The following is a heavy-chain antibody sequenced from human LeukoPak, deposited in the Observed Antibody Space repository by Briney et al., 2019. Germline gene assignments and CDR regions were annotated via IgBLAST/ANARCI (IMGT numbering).Heavy chain of an antibody. V-gene: IGHV3-30*14. CDR3: ARVGGIAAAGFDY. CDR1: GFTFSSYA. CDR2: ISYDGSNK. Sequence: GRSLRLSCAASGFTFSSYAMHWVRQAPGKGLEWVAVISYDGSNKYYADSVKGRLTISRDNSKNTLYLQMNSLRAEDTAVYYCARVGGIAAAGFDYWGQGTLVTVSS. D-gene: IGHD6-13*01. J-gene: IGHJ4*02.